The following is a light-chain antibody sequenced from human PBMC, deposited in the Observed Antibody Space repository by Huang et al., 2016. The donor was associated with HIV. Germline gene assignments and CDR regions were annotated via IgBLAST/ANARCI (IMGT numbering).Light chain of an antibody. CDR2: DAS. J-gene: IGKJ2*01. CDR1: QRVSTY. Sequence: EIVLTQSPATLPLSPGERATLSCRASQRVSTYLAWYQQKPGQAPRLLIYDASHRATGIPARFSGSASGTYFTLTINSLEPEEFAVYYCQQRSNSPYTFGQGTKLEIK. V-gene: IGKV3-11*01. CDR3: QQRSNSPYT.